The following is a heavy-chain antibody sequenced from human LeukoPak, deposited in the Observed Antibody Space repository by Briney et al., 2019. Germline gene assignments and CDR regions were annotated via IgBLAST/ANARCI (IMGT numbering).Heavy chain of an antibody. CDR3: ARESMWLVRGVITSRYYFDY. J-gene: IGHJ4*02. Sequence: ASVKVSCKASGYTFTGHYMHWVRQAPGQGLEWMGWINPNSGGTNYAQKFQGRVTMTRDTSISTAYMELSRLRSDDTAVYYCARESMWLVRGVITSRYYFDYWGQGTLVTVSS. CDR2: INPNSGGT. D-gene: IGHD3-10*01. CDR1: GYTFTGHY. V-gene: IGHV1-2*02.